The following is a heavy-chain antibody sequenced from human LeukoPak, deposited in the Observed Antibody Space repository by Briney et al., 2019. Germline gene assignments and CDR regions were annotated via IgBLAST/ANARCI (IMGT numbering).Heavy chain of an antibody. Sequence: ASVKVSCKASGYTFTDYFMHWVRQAPGHGLEWMGWINPNSGGTEYAQKFHGGVTMTRDTSISTVYMELSSLRSDDTAVYFCARVRGGFNLRDFDIWGQGAVVTVSS. CDR2: INPNSGGT. V-gene: IGHV1-2*02. CDR3: ARVRGGFNLRDFDI. J-gene: IGHJ3*02. CDR1: GYTFTDYF. D-gene: IGHD5-24*01.